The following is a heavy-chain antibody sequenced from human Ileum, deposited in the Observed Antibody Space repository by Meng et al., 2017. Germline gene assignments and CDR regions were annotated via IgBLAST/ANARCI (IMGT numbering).Heavy chain of an antibody. V-gene: IGHV3-15*04. CDR1: GLSFTDAW. CDR2: IERNTDGGTT. J-gene: IGHJ4*02. CDR3: ATGAAAADH. D-gene: IGHD6-13*01. Sequence: SLKISCVGSGLSFTDAWMCWVRQAPGKGQEWVGRIERNTDGGTTDYAAPVKGRFTISRDDSKNTLYLEMDSMISEDTAVYFCATGAAAADHWGQGTLVTVSS.